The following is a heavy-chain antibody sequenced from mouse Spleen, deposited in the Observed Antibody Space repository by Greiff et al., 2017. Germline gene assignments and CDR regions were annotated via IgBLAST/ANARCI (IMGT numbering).Heavy chain of an antibody. Sequence: DVKLVESGGGLVKPGGSLKLSCAASGFTFSSYAMSWVRQTPEKRLEWVATISSGGSYTYYPDSVKGRFTISRDNAKNTLYLQMSSLRSEDTAMYYCARHEGRPFFDYWGQGTTLTVSS. D-gene: IGHD1-2*01. CDR3: ARHEGRPFFDY. V-gene: IGHV5-9-3*01. CDR1: GFTFSSYA. CDR2: ISSGGSYT. J-gene: IGHJ2*01.